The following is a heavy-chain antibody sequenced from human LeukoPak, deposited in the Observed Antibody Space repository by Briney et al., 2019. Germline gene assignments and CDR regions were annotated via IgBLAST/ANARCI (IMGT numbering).Heavy chain of an antibody. V-gene: IGHV3-30-3*01. D-gene: IGHD7-27*01. CDR1: GFTFSSYA. Sequence: GGSLRLSCAASGFTFSSYAMHWVRQAPGKGLEWVAVISYDGSNKYYADSVKGRFTISRDNSKNTLYLQMNSLRAEDTAVYYCASELTGDRDDAFDIWGQGTMVTVSS. J-gene: IGHJ3*02. CDR2: ISYDGSNK. CDR3: ASELTGDRDDAFDI.